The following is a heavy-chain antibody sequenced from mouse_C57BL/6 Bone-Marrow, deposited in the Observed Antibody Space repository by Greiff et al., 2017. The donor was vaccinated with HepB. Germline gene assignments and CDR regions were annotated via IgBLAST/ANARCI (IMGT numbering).Heavy chain of an antibody. V-gene: IGHV5-4*01. CDR3: ARDYYYGSSYGNYAMDY. CDR2: ISDGGSYT. Sequence: EVHLVESGGGLVKPGGSLKLSCAASGFTFSSYAMSWVRQTPEKRLEWVATISDGGSYTYYPDNVKGRFTISRDNAKNNLYLQMSHLKSEDTAMYYCARDYYYGSSYGNYAMDYWGQGTSVTVSS. D-gene: IGHD1-1*01. J-gene: IGHJ4*01. CDR1: GFTFSSYA.